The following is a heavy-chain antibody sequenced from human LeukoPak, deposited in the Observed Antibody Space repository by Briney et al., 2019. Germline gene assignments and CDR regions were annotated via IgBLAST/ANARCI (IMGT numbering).Heavy chain of an antibody. D-gene: IGHD1-26*01. CDR1: GLPFSCSA. V-gene: IGHV3-23*01. Sequence: GGSLLHSCSVYGLPFSCSAVNWVRWTPGKGLEWVSAIGGSGNTYYADSVKVRLTTSRDNSKITLFLQMDSLRAEDTAVYYCAKSGGAGRGLDYWGQGPLVTVSS. CDR3: AKSGGAGRGLDY. CDR2: IGGSGNT. J-gene: IGHJ4*02.